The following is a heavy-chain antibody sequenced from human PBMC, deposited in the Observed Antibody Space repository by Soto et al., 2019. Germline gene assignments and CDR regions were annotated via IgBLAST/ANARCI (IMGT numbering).Heavy chain of an antibody. V-gene: IGHV4-39*01. CDR3: ASLAGIAVAENWFDP. D-gene: IGHD6-19*01. CDR1: GGSISSSSYY. J-gene: IGHJ5*02. Sequence: SETLSLTCTVSGGSISSSSYYWGWIRQPPGKGLEWIGSIYFSGSTYYNPSLKSRVTISVDTSKNQFSLKLSSVTAADTAVYYCASLAGIAVAENWFDPWGQGTLVTVSS. CDR2: IYFSGST.